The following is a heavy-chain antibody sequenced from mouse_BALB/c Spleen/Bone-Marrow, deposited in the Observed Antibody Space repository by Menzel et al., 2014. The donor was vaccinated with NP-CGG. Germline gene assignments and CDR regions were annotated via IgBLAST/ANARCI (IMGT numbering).Heavy chain of an antibody. CDR3: GRLGYYGCFAY. D-gene: IGHD2-3*01. J-gene: IGHJ3*01. V-gene: IGHV4-1*02. CDR2: INPDSSTI. Sequence: EVQRVESGGGLVQPGGSLKLSCGASGFDFSGFWMGWVRQAPGKGLEWIGEINPDSSTINYTPSLKDRFIISRDNAKNTLYLQMNKVRSEDTALYYCGRLGYYGCFAYWGQGTLVTVSA. CDR1: GFDFSGFW.